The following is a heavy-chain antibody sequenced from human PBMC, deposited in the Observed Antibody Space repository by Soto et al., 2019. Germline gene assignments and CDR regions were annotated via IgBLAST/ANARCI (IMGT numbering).Heavy chain of an antibody. D-gene: IGHD6-13*01. Sequence: QVQLVESGGDLVKPGGCLRLSCVASGFTVGGYYMAWVRQAPGKGLEWLSYISGDSRDTNYADSVKGRFTISRDNAKNSLFLQMSSLRTEDSAVYYCATGQQVRMADIWGHGTMVTVSS. V-gene: IGHV3-11*05. CDR1: GFTVGGYY. CDR3: ATGQQVRMADI. CDR2: ISGDSRDT. J-gene: IGHJ3*02.